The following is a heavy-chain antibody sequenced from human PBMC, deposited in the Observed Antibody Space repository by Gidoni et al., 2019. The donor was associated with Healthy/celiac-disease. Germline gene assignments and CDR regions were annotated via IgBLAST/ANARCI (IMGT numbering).Heavy chain of an antibody. V-gene: IGHV4-61*01. CDR3: ARDGGTLDY. CDR1: GGSVSSGSYY. J-gene: IGHJ4*02. CDR2: IYYSGST. Sequence: VQLQESGPGLVKPSETLSLTCTVSGGSVSSGSYYWSWIRQPPGKGLEWIGYIYYSGSTNYNPSLKSRVTISVDTSKNQFSLKLSSVTAADTAVYYCARDGGTLDYWGQGTLVTVSS. D-gene: IGHD2-15*01.